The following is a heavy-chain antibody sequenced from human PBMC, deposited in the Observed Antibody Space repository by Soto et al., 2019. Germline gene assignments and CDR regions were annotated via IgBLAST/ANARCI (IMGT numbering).Heavy chain of an antibody. Sequence: LRLSCAASGFTFSNAWINWVRQAPGKGLEWVGRIKSKTDGGTTDYAEPVKGRFAISRDDSNNMVYLQMNGLKIEDTAVYYCTTDSYSTIIIVRFDYWGHGTLVTVSS. CDR2: IKSKTDGGTT. CDR3: TTDSYSTIIIVRFDY. J-gene: IGHJ4*01. CDR1: GFTFSNAW. D-gene: IGHD3-22*01. V-gene: IGHV3-15*07.